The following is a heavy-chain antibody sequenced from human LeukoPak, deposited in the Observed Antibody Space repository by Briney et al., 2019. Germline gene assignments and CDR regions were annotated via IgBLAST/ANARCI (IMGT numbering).Heavy chain of an antibody. J-gene: IGHJ4*02. CDR2: ISAYNGNT. CDR3: ARAGCSSTSCCYADY. CDR1: GYTFTSYG. Sequence: GASVKVSCKASGYTFTSYGISWVRQAPGQGLEWMGWISAYNGNTNYAQKLQGRVTMTTDTSTSTAYMELRSLRSDDTAVYYCARAGCSSTSCCYADYWGQGTLVTVSS. D-gene: IGHD2-2*01. V-gene: IGHV1-18*01.